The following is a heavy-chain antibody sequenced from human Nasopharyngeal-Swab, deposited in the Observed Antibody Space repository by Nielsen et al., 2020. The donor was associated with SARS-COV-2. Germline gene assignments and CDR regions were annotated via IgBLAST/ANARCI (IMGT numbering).Heavy chain of an antibody. D-gene: IGHD3-22*01. CDR1: GYTFTGYY. Sequence: ASVKVSCKASGYTFTGYYIHWVRQAPGQGLEWMGRINAGSGGTNYAQKFQGRVTMTRDTSTSTTYLELSGLGSDDTAMFYCASARGENYDASGPGDHWGQGTLVTVSS. J-gene: IGHJ4*02. CDR2: INAGSGGT. CDR3: ASARGENYDASGPGDH. V-gene: IGHV1-2*06.